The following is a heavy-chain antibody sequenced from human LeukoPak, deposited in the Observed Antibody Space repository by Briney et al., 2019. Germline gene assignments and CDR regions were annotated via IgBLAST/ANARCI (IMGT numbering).Heavy chain of an antibody. CDR3: ARANYYDSSGYYLYYFDY. Sequence: PGRSLRLSCAASGFTFSSYWMHWVRQAPGKGLVWVSRINSDGSSTSYADSVKGRFTISRDNAKNTLYLQMNSLRAEDTAVYYCARANYYDSSGYYLYYFDYWGQGTLVTVSS. CDR1: GFTFSSYW. J-gene: IGHJ4*02. D-gene: IGHD3-22*01. CDR2: INSDGSST. V-gene: IGHV3-74*01.